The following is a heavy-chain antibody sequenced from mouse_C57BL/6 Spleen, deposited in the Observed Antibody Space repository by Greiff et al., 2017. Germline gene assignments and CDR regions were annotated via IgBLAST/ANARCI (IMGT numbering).Heavy chain of an antibody. CDR1: GYTFTSYW. CDR3: ARIWERGFDY. D-gene: IGHD4-1*01. V-gene: IGHV1-69*01. Sequence: VQLQQPGAELVMPGASVKLSCKASGYTFTSYWMHWVKQRPGQGLEWIGEIDPSDSYTNYNQKFKGKSTLTVDKSSSTAYMQLSSLTSEDSAVYYCARIWERGFDYWGQGTTLTVSS. J-gene: IGHJ2*01. CDR2: IDPSDSYT.